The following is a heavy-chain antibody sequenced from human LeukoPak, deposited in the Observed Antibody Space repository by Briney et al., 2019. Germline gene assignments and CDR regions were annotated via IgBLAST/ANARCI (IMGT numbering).Heavy chain of an antibody. Sequence: ASVKVSCKASGYTFTSYAMNWVRQAPGQGLEFMGWMNPESGNTGYAQKFQGRVTITRSTSINTVYMELSSLRSEDTAVYYCAHLPNGHDDYGDYRLAYYFDYWGQGTLVTVSS. CDR2: MNPESGNT. CDR3: AHLPNGHDDYGDYRLAYYFDY. V-gene: IGHV1-8*03. CDR1: GYTFTSYA. J-gene: IGHJ4*02. D-gene: IGHD4-17*01.